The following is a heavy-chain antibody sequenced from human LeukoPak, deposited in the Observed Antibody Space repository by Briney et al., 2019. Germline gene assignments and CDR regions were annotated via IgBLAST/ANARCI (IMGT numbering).Heavy chain of an antibody. J-gene: IGHJ4*02. Sequence: ASVTVSCKASGYTFTSYGISWERQAPRQGLEWMGWISAYNGNTNYAQILQGRVTMTTDTSTSTAYMELRSLRSDDTAVYYCARAHGDYVGNYFDYWGQGTLVTVSS. CDR2: ISAYNGNT. CDR3: ARAHGDYVGNYFDY. V-gene: IGHV1-18*04. CDR1: GYTFTSYG. D-gene: IGHD4-17*01.